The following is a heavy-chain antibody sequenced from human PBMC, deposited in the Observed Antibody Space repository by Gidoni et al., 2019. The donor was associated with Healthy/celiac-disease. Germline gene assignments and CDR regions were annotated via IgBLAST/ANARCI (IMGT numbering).Heavy chain of an antibody. CDR2: ISGSGGSA. J-gene: IGHJ4*01. CDR3: AKGSGSGRTYYLDY. Sequence: EVQLLESGGGPVQPGGSLRPSCAASGFTCPSYALSWVRQAPGKGLEWFSAISGSGGSAYYANSVKVRCTISRDNSKNPLYLQIGGLRAEETAVYYCAKGSGSGRTYYLDYWGQGTLVTVSS. D-gene: IGHD3-10*01. V-gene: IGHV3-23*01. CDR1: GFTCPSYA.